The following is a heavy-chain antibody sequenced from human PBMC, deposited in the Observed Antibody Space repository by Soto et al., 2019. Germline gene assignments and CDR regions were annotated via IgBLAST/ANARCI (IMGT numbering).Heavy chain of an antibody. CDR2: IYYSGST. J-gene: IGHJ4*02. CDR1: GGSISSGGYY. CDR3: ARIVGATYFDY. D-gene: IGHD1-26*01. V-gene: IGHV4-31*03. Sequence: QVQLQESGPGLVKPSQTLSLTCTVSGGSISSGGYYWYWIRQHPGKGREWIGYIYYSGSTYYNPSLKSRVTISVHTSKNQFSLKLSSVTAADTAVYYCARIVGATYFDYWGQGTLVTVSS.